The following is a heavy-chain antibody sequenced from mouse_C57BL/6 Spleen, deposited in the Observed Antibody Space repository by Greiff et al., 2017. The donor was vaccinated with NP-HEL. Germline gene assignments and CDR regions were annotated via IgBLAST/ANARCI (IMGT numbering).Heavy chain of an antibody. D-gene: IGHD2-4*01. CDR3: ARSYYDYGNWYFDV. V-gene: IGHV1-55*01. J-gene: IGHJ1*03. Sequence: VQLQQPGAELVKPGASVKMSCKASGYTFTSYWITWVKQRPGQGLEWIGDIYPGSGSTNYNEKFKSKATLTVDTSSSTAYMQLSSLTSDDSAVYYCARSYYDYGNWYFDVWGTGTTVTVSS. CDR1: GYTFTSYW. CDR2: IYPGSGST.